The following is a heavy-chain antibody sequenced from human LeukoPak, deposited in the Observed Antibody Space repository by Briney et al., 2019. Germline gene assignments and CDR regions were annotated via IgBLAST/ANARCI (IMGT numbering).Heavy chain of an antibody. D-gene: IGHD3-22*01. J-gene: IGHJ4*02. V-gene: IGHV3-23*01. Sequence: PGGSLRLSCAASGFTFSSYAMSWVRQAPGKGLEWVSAISASGGSTYYADSAKGRFTISRDNSKNTLYLQMNSLRAEDTAVYYCANRMIVGRFDYWGQGTLVTVSS. CDR1: GFTFSSYA. CDR2: ISASGGST. CDR3: ANRMIVGRFDY.